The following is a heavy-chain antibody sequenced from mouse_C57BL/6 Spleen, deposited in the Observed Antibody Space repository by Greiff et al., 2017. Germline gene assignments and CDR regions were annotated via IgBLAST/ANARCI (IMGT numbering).Heavy chain of an antibody. CDR1: GFTFSSYT. CDR3: ARHAYYYGSSYYCDY. Sequence: EVTLMESGGGLVKPGGSLKLSCAASGFTFSSYTMSWVRQTPVKRLEWVATISGGGGNTYYPDSVKGRFTISRDNAKNTLYLQMSSLRSEDTALYYCARHAYYYGSSYYCDYWGQGTTLTVSS. D-gene: IGHD1-1*01. CDR2: ISGGGGNT. V-gene: IGHV5-9*01. J-gene: IGHJ2*01.